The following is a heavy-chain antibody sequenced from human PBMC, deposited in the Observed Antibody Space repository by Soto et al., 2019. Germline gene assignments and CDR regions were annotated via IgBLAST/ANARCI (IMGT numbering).Heavy chain of an antibody. CDR1: GGSISSYY. D-gene: IGHD2-2*01. CDR2: IYYSGST. Sequence: TLSLTCTVSGGSISSYYWSWIRQPPGKGLEWIGYIYYSGSTNYNPSLKSRVTISVDTSKNQFSLKLSSVTAADTAVYYCARVGRYCSSTSCYDLDVWGKGTTVTVSS. V-gene: IGHV4-59*08. J-gene: IGHJ6*04. CDR3: ARVGRYCSSTSCYDLDV.